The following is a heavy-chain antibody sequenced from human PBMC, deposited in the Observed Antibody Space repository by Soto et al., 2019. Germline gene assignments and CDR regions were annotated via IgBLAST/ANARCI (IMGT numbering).Heavy chain of an antibody. CDR1: GGSISSSSYY. V-gene: IGHV4-39*01. J-gene: IGHJ5*02. Sequence: SETLSLTRTVSGGSISSSSYYWGWIRQPPGKGLEWIGSIYYSGSTYYNPSLKSRVTISVDTSKNQFSLKLSSVTAADTAVYYCARTELYPPGRLRGGGRGWFDPWGQGTLVTVSS. CDR3: ARTELYPPGRLRGGGRGWFDP. D-gene: IGHD2-15*01. CDR2: IYYSGST.